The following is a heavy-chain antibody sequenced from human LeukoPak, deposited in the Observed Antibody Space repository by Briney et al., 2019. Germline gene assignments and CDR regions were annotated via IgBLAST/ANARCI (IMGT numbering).Heavy chain of an antibody. CDR1: GGSISSSSYY. CDR2: IYYTGST. Sequence: SETLSLTCTVSGGSISSSSYYWGWIRQPPGEGLQWIGTIYYTGSTYYNPSLKSRITISVDTSKNQFSLKLSTVTAAETAVYYCARAGYGASVGWYFDLWGRGTLVTVSS. CDR3: ARAGYGASVGWYFDL. D-gene: IGHD4-17*01. V-gene: IGHV4-39*01. J-gene: IGHJ2*01.